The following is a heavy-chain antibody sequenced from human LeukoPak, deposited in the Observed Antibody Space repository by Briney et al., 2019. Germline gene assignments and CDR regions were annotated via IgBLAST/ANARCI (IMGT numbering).Heavy chain of an antibody. Sequence: GGSLRLSCAASGFTFSSYSMNWVRQAPGKGLEWVSYISSSSSTIYYADSVKGRFTISRDNAKNSLYLQMNSLRAEDTAVYYCARDGGLNIVVVGPFEYWGQGTLVTVSS. D-gene: IGHD2-2*01. J-gene: IGHJ4*02. CDR1: GFTFSSYS. CDR2: ISSSSSTI. V-gene: IGHV3-48*04. CDR3: ARDGGLNIVVVGPFEY.